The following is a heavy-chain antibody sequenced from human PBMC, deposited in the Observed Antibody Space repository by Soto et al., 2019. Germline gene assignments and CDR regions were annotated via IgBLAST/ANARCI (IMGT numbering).Heavy chain of an antibody. V-gene: IGHV3-23*01. J-gene: IGHJ4*02. CDR1: VFTFSNYA. Sequence: GWSLRLSCACSVFTFSNYAMSWVRQAPGKGLAWVSTISGSGGSTYDAYAVKGRFTISRDNSKNTLYLQMNSLRAEDTALYYCAKVPVGATGRFDYWGQGTLVTVSS. CDR2: ISGSGGST. D-gene: IGHD1-26*01. CDR3: AKVPVGATGRFDY.